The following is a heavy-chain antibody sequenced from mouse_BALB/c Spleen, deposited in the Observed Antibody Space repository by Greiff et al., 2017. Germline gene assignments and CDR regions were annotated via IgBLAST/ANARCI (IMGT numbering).Heavy chain of an antibody. V-gene: IGHV3-2*02. D-gene: IGHD2-10*01. CDR3: ARKAYYGNSYYAMDY. J-gene: IGHJ4*01. CDR2: ISYSGST. CDR1: GYSITSDYA. Sequence: DVQLQESGPGLVKPSQSLSLTCTVTGYSITSDYAWNWIRQFPGNKLEWMGYISYSGSTSYNPSLKSRISITRDTSKNQFFLQLNSVTTEDTATYYCARKAYYGNSYYAMDYWGQGTSVTVSS.